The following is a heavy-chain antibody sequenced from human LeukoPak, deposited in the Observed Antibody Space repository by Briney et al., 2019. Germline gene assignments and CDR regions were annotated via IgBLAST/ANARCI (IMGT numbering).Heavy chain of an antibody. CDR1: GFDFKNYG. CDR3: AKDDDRHWGSSCQDY. J-gene: IGHJ4*02. D-gene: IGHD2-2*01. V-gene: IGHV3-30*02. CDR2: IRYDGSPK. Sequence: GGSLRLSCAASGFDFKNYGMHWVRQAPGKGLEGVAFIRYDGSPKYYADYVRGRFTISRDNSKNMLYLQMNSLETEDTAVYYCAKDDDRHWGSSCQDYWGQGTLVTVSS.